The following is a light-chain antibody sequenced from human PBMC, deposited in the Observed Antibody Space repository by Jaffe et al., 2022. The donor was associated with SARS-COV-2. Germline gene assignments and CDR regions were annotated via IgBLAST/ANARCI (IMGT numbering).Light chain of an antibody. CDR3: QQAGTSPPSFA. Sequence: IVLTQSPGTLSLSPGERATLSCRASQSVTSNYLAWYQQKPGQAPRLLIHDASSRVTGIPDRFSGSGSGTDFTLTISRLEPDDFAVYYCQQAGTSPPSFAFGPGTRVDIK. J-gene: IGKJ3*01. CDR1: QSVTSNY. V-gene: IGKV3-20*01. CDR2: DAS.